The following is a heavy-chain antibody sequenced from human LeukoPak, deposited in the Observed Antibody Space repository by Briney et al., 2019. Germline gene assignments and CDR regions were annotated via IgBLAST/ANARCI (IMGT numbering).Heavy chain of an antibody. CDR3: ARDRAYSYGNVEDY. CDR2: IIPILGIA. V-gene: IGHV1-69*04. D-gene: IGHD5-18*01. Sequence: SVKVTCKASGGTFSSYAISWVRQAPGQGLEWMGRIIPILGIANYAQKFQGRVTINADKSTSTAYVELSSLRSEDTAVYYCARDRAYSYGNVEDYWGQGTLVTVSS. CDR1: GGTFSSYA. J-gene: IGHJ4*02.